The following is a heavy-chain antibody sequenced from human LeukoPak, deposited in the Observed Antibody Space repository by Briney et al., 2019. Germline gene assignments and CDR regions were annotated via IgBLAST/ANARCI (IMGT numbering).Heavy chain of an antibody. V-gene: IGHV3-23*01. Sequence: GGSLRLSCAASGFTFSSYAMSWVRQAPGKGLEWVSAISGSGGSTYYADSVKGRFTISRDNSKNTLYVQMNSLRAEDTAVYYCARQRFGQYFDYWGQGTLVTVSS. D-gene: IGHD3-10*01. CDR3: ARQRFGQYFDY. CDR2: ISGSGGST. J-gene: IGHJ4*02. CDR1: GFTFSSYA.